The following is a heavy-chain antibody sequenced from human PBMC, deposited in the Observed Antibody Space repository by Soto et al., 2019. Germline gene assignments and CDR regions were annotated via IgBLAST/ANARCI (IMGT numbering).Heavy chain of an antibody. CDR3: ARLGGPLGAFDI. D-gene: IGHD2-15*01. CDR2: IYYSGST. J-gene: IGHJ3*02. V-gene: IGHV4-59*08. Sequence: QVQLQESGPGLVKPSETLSLTCTVSDGSISSYYWSWIRQPPGKGLQWIGYIYYSGSTNYNPSPKIRVTISVDTSKNQFSLKLSSVTAADTAVYYCARLGGPLGAFDIWGQGTMVTVSS. CDR1: DGSISSYY.